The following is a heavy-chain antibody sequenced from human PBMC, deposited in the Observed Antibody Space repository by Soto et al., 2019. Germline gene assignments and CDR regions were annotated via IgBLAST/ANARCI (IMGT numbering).Heavy chain of an antibody. CDR3: ARDPPGGGYDFWSGYFSAPGYYGMDV. D-gene: IGHD3-3*01. J-gene: IGHJ6*02. V-gene: IGHV3-21*01. Sequence: PGGSLRLSCAASGFTFSSYSMNWVRQAPGKGLEWVSSISSSSSYIYYADSVKGRFTISRDNAKNSLYLQMNSLRAEDTAVYYCARDPPGGGYDFWSGYFSAPGYYGMDVWGQGTTVPVSS. CDR2: ISSSSSYI. CDR1: GFTFSSYS.